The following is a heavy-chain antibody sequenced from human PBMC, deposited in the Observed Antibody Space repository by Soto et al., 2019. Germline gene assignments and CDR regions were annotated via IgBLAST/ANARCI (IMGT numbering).Heavy chain of an antibody. D-gene: IGHD6-6*01. Sequence: QVQLVQSGAEVKKPGSSVKVSCRASGGTFSSYAVSWVRQAPGQGLEWMGVLIPLLNTPNYVQKFQGRVTITADASATTAYMELSSLRSEDTAVYSCARESSSTNYYYYGMDVWGPGATVTVSS. V-gene: IGHV1-69*01. CDR2: LIPLLNTP. CDR1: GGTFSSYA. J-gene: IGHJ6*01. CDR3: ARESSSTNYYYYGMDV.